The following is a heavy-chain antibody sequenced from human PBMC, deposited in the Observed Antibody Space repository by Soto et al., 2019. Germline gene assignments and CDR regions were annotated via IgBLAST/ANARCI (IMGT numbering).Heavy chain of an antibody. CDR2: INHSGST. CDR1: GGSFSGYY. V-gene: IGHV4-34*01. CDR3: ARDNYGMDV. J-gene: IGHJ6*02. Sequence: SETLSLTCAGYGGSFSGYYWSWIRQPPGKGLEWIGEINHSGSTNYNPSLKSRVTISVDTSKNQFSLKLSSVTAADTAVYYCARDNYGMDVWGQGTTVTVSS.